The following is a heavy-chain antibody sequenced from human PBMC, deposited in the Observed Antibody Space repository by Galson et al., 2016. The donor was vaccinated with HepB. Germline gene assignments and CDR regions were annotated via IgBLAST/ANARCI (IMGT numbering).Heavy chain of an antibody. J-gene: IGHJ5*02. CDR3: ARGRRGKYDFLTGYTKGLYNYFDP. V-gene: IGHV3-11*06. D-gene: IGHD3-9*01. CDR2: ISSSSSLT. Sequence: SLRLSCAASGFTFSGYYMSWIRQAPGKGLECVSHISSSSSLTNYADSVKGRFIISRDNVKDSLYLQMNSLRAEDTAVYFCARGRRGKYDFLTGYTKGLYNYFDPWGQGTLVTVSS. CDR1: GFTFSGYY.